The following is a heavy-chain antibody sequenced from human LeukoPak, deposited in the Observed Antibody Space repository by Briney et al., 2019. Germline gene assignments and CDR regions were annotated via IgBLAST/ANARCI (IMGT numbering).Heavy chain of an antibody. J-gene: IGHJ4*02. Sequence: ASVKVSCKASGYTFTSYGISWVRQAPGQGLEWMGWISAYNGNTNYAQKLQGRVTMTTDTSTSTAYMELRSLRSEDTAVYYCAVESSGIAVAGTYYFDYWGQGTLVTVSS. D-gene: IGHD6-19*01. CDR1: GYTFTSYG. V-gene: IGHV1-18*01. CDR3: AVESSGIAVAGTYYFDY. CDR2: ISAYNGNT.